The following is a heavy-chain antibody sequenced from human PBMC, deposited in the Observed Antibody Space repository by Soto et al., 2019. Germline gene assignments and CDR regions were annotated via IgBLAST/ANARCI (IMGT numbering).Heavy chain of an antibody. CDR3: ARAQRLAQGRGSTDI. D-gene: IGHD6-25*01. CDR1: GGSVSSSNYC. Sequence: SETLSLTCTVSGGSVSSSNYCWAWIRQPPGKRLEWLGRFCDGGDTNYNPSLKNRVTISIDTSKNQFSLNLNSVTAADTAVYYSARAQRLAQGRGSTDIWGQGTLVTVSS. CDR2: FCDGGDT. V-gene: IGHV4-61*01. J-gene: IGHJ1*01.